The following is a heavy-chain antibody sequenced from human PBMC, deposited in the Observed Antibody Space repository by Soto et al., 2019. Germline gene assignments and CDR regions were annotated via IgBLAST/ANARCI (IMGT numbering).Heavy chain of an antibody. CDR3: AKAAYYSGYVGRFDP. CDR1: GFTFSSYA. D-gene: IGHD5-12*01. CDR2: ISGSGGST. V-gene: IGHV3-23*01. J-gene: IGHJ5*02. Sequence: PGGSLRLSCAASGFTFSSYAMSWVRQAPGKGLEWVSAISGSGGSTYYADSVKGRFTISRDNSKNTLYLQMNSLRAEDTAVYYCAKAAYYSGYVGRFDPWGQGTLVTVPS.